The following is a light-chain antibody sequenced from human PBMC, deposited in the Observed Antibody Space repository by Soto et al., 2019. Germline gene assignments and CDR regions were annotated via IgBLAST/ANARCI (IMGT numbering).Light chain of an antibody. CDR1: SSDVGGYNY. Sequence: QSALTQPASVPGSPGQSITISCTGTSSDVGGYNYVSWYQQHPGKAPKLMIYDVSNRPSGVSNRFSGSKSGNTASLTISGLQAEDEADYYCSSYTSSSTLVVFGGGTQLTVL. CDR2: DVS. V-gene: IGLV2-14*01. CDR3: SSYTSSSTLVV. J-gene: IGLJ2*01.